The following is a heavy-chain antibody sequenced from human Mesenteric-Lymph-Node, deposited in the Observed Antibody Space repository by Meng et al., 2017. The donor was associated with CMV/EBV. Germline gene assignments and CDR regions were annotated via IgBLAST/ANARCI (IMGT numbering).Heavy chain of an antibody. D-gene: IGHD2-15*01. J-gene: IGHJ6*02. CDR1: GFTFSDYS. CDR3: ARSRGRAAPPLYGMDV. Sequence: GESLKISCTASGFTFSDYSMNWVRQAPGKGLEWVSSISSGTNYIYYADSMKGRFTISRDNAKNSLYLQMNSLRADDTAVYYCARSRGRAAPPLYGMDVWGQGTTVTVSS. V-gene: IGHV3-21*01. CDR2: ISSGTNYI.